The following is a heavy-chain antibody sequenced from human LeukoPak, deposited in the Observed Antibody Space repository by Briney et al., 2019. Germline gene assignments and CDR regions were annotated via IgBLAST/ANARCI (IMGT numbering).Heavy chain of an antibody. D-gene: IGHD5-18*01. CDR3: AKFVDTDYFDY. J-gene: IGHJ4*02. V-gene: IGHV3-30*18. Sequence: GRSLRLSCAASGFTFSSYGMHWVRQAPGKGLEWVAVISYDGSNKYYADSVKGRFTISRDNSKSTLYLQMNSLRAEDTAVYYCAKFVDTDYFDYWGQGTLVTVSS. CDR2: ISYDGSNK. CDR1: GFTFSSYG.